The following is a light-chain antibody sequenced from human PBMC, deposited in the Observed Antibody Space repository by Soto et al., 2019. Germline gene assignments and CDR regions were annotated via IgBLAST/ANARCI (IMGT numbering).Light chain of an antibody. J-gene: IGLJ2*01. CDR2: EVF. CDR1: SSDVGGYNY. V-gene: IGLV2-14*01. Sequence: QSALTQPASVSGSPGQSITISCTGTSSDVGGYNYVSWYQQHPGKVPKLMIYEVFRRPSGISNRFSGSKSGNTASLTISGLQAEDEADYCCCSYTTTSTVVFGGGTKVTVL. CDR3: CSYTTTSTVV.